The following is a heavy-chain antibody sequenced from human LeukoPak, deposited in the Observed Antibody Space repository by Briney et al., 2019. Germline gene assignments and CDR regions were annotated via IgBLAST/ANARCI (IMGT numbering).Heavy chain of an antibody. J-gene: IGHJ4*02. V-gene: IGHV4-39*07. D-gene: IGHD3-16*01. CDR1: GYSFSSTNSY. CDR2: FYQLGGT. CDR3: HYDSVWGTLDS. Sequence: PWDTLYFTCPVSGYSFSSTNSYWGWIRQPPGKGLECIASFYQLGGTYYNPSLKSRVTISFDTSKNQLSLRLTSVTAADTAVYYCHYDSVWGTLDSWGQGTLVTVSS.